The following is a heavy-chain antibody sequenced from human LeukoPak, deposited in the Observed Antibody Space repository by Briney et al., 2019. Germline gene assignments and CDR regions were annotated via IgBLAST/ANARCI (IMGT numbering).Heavy chain of an antibody. V-gene: IGHV3-7*01. D-gene: IGHD3-22*01. CDR1: GFTFSSYR. Sequence: GGSLRLSCAASGFTFSSYRMSWVRQAPGKGLEWVANIKQDGSEKYYVDSVKGRFTISRDNAKNSLYLQMNSLRAEDTAVYYCASWDYDSSGYYAPPTDAFDIWGQGIMVTVSS. J-gene: IGHJ3*02. CDR3: ASWDYDSSGYYAPPTDAFDI. CDR2: IKQDGSEK.